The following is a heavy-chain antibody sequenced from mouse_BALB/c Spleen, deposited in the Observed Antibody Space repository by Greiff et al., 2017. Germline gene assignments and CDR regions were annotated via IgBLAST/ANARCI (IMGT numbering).Heavy chain of an antibody. CDR2: IWSGGST. V-gene: IGHV2-2*02. Sequence: VMLVESGPGLVQPSQSLSITCTVSGFSLTSYGVHWVRQSPGKGLEWLGVIWSGGSTDYNAAFISRLSISKDNSKSQVFFKMNSLQANDTAIYYCARRPYGSSYGYFDVWGAGTTVTVSS. CDR1: GFSLTSYG. J-gene: IGHJ1*01. CDR3: ARRPYGSSYGYFDV. D-gene: IGHD1-1*01.